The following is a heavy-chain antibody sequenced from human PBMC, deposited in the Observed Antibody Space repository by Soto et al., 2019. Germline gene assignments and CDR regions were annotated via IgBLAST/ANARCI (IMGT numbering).Heavy chain of an antibody. CDR1: GFTFSGSA. D-gene: IGHD3-10*01. V-gene: IGHV3-73*01. J-gene: IGHJ4*02. CDR2: IRSKANSYAT. Sequence: GGSLRLSCAASGFTFSGSAMHWVRQASGKGLEWVGRIRSKANSYATAYAASVKGRFTISRDDSKNTAYLQMNSLKTEDTAVYYCTSLSMVRGEEMTNYWGQGTLVTVSS. CDR3: TSLSMVRGEEMTNY.